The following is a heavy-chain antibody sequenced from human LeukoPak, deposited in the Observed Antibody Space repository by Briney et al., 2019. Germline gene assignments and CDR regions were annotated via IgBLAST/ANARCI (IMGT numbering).Heavy chain of an antibody. D-gene: IGHD1-26*01. CDR3: ARSGSLMGSSDY. J-gene: IGHJ4*02. CDR2: IRYDGNNK. Sequence: GGSLRLSCAASGFTFSSYGMHWVRQAPGKGLEWVAFIRYDGNNKYYADSAKGRFIISRDNSKNTLYLQMKSLRVEDTAVYYCARSGSLMGSSDYWGQGTLVTVSS. V-gene: IGHV3-30*02. CDR1: GFTFSSYG.